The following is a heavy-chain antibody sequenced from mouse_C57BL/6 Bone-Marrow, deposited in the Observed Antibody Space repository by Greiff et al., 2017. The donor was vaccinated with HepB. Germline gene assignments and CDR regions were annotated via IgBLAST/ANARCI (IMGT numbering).Heavy chain of an antibody. D-gene: IGHD1-1*01. CDR2: IYPRDGST. V-gene: IGHV1-78*01. CDR3: ARKGTTVVPRDAMDY. Sequence: VQLQQSDAELVKPGASVKISCKVSGYTFTDHTIHWMKQRPEQGLEWLGYIYPRDGSTKYNEKFKGKATLTADKSSSTAYMQLNSLTSEDSAVYYCARKGTTVVPRDAMDYWGQGTSVTVSS. CDR1: GYTFTDHT. J-gene: IGHJ4*01.